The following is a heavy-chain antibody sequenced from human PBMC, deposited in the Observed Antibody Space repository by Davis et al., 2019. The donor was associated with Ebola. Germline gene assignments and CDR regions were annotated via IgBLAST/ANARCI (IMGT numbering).Heavy chain of an antibody. CDR1: GFTFSSYA. CDR2: ISYDGSNK. J-gene: IGHJ4*02. CDR3: ARDLPDQDGLGG. V-gene: IGHV3-30-3*01. D-gene: IGHD5-24*01. Sequence: PGGSLRLSCAASGFTFSSYAMTWVRQAPGKGLEWVAVISYDGSNKYYADSVKGRFTISRDNSKNTLYLQMNSLRAEDTAVYYCARDLPDQDGLGGWGQGTLVTVSS.